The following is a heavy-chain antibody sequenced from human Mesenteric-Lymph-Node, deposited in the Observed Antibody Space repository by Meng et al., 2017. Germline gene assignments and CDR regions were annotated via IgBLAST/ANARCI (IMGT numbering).Heavy chain of an antibody. J-gene: IGHJ4*02. CDR3: AKGYSSGWTSYFDY. Sequence: GGSLRLSCAASGFTFSNSGMSWVRQAPGKGLQWVSGISKSGDTAFYAASVMGRFTISRDNSKNTLDLQMNSLRAEDTAIYYCAKGYSSGWTSYFDYWGRGTLVTVSS. D-gene: IGHD6-19*01. V-gene: IGHV3-23*01. CDR1: GFTFSNSG. CDR2: ISKSGDTA.